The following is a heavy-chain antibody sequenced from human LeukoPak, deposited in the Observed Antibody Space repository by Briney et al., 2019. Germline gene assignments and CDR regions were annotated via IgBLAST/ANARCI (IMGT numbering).Heavy chain of an antibody. CDR1: GGTFSIYA. Sequence: GASVKVSFKASGGTFSIYAISWVRQAPGQGLEWMGGIIPIFGTANYAQKFQGRVTITADESTSTAYMELSSLRSEDTAVYYCARVSDGYNYELPSDYWGQGTLVTVSS. V-gene: IGHV1-69*13. CDR2: IIPIFGTA. CDR3: ARVSDGYNYELPSDY. D-gene: IGHD5-24*01. J-gene: IGHJ4*02.